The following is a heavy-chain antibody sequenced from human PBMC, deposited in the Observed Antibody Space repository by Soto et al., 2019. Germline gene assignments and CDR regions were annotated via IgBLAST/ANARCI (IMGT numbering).Heavy chain of an antibody. CDR2: ISGSGGST. J-gene: IGHJ4*02. CDR3: EKDLDCTNGVCFFPGIVVAGPMRRFDD. CDR1: GFTFSSYA. D-gene: IGHD2-8*01. Sequence: GGSLRLSCAASGFTFSSYAMSWGRQAPGKGLEWVSAISGSGGSTYYADSVKGRFTISRDNSTNTLYLQMNSLRAADTDVYYCEKDLDCTNGVCFFPGIVVAGPMRRFDDWGQGTLVTVSS. V-gene: IGHV3-23*01.